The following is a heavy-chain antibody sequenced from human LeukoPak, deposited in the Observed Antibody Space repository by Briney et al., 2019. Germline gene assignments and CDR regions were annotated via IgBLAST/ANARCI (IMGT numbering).Heavy chain of an antibody. Sequence: SVKVSCKASGYTFTGYYMHWVRRAPGQGLEWMGWINPNSGGTNYVQKFQGRVTMTRDTSISTAYMELSRLRSDDTAVYYCARGYYGSGGEFDYWGQGSLVTVSA. CDR2: INPNSGGT. D-gene: IGHD3-10*01. CDR3: ARGYYGSGGEFDY. J-gene: IGHJ4*02. CDR1: GYTFTGYY. V-gene: IGHV1-2*02.